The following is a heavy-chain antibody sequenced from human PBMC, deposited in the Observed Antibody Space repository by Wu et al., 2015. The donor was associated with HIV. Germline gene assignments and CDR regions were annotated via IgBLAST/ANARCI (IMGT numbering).Heavy chain of an antibody. J-gene: IGHJ4*01. Sequence: QVQLVQSGAEVKKPGASVKVSCKASGYTFTGYYMHWVRQAPGQGLEWMGWINPNSGGTNYAQKFQGRVTMTRDTSISTAYMELSRLRSDDTAVYYCAKTYARGWGNRSAWDFFDNWGLGTLVTVSS. CDR1: GYTFTGYY. D-gene: IGHD3-16*01. V-gene: IGHV1-2*02. CDR2: INPNSGGT. CDR3: AKTYARGWGNRSAWDFFDN.